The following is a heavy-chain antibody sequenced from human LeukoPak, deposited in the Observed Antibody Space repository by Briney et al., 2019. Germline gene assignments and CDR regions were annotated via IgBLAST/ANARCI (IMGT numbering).Heavy chain of an antibody. CDR2: IYYSGST. J-gene: IGHJ4*02. D-gene: IGHD2-15*01. CDR3: ARDMRYCSGGSCHDFDY. V-gene: IGHV4-30-4*01. CDR1: GGSISSGDYY. Sequence: SQTLSLTCTVSGGSISSGDYYWSWIRQPPGEGLEWIGYIYYSGSTYYNPSLKSRVTISVDTSKNQFSLKLSSVTAADTAVYYCARDMRYCSGGSCHDFDYWGQGTLVTVSS.